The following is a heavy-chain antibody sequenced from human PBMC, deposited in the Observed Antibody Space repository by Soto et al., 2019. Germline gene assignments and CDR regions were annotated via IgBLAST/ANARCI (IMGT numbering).Heavy chain of an antibody. CDR1: GFTFSSYA. Sequence: GGSLRLSCAASGFTFSSYAMSWVRQAPGKGLEWVSAISGSGGSTYYADSVKGRFTISRDNSKNTLYLQMNSLRAEDTAVYYCAKVIGVYKPYNPTYYFDYWGQGTLVTVSS. V-gene: IGHV3-23*01. CDR3: AKVIGVYKPYNPTYYFDY. D-gene: IGHD6-13*01. CDR2: ISGSGGST. J-gene: IGHJ4*02.